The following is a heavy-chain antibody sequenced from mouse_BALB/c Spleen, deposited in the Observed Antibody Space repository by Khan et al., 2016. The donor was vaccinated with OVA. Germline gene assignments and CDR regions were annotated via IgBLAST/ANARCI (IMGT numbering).Heavy chain of an antibody. CDR2: ILPGSKNT. CDR1: GYTFSTYW. V-gene: IGHV1-9*01. CDR3: ARRSYYGTWFAY. J-gene: IGHJ3*01. Sequence: QVQLKQSGAELMKPGASVKISCKATGYTFSTYWIEWLQQRPGHGLEWIGEILPGSKNTNYNEKFKGMATFTADTSSNTAYMQLSSLTSEDSACYYCARRSYYGTWFAYWGQGTLVTVSA. D-gene: IGHD1-1*01.